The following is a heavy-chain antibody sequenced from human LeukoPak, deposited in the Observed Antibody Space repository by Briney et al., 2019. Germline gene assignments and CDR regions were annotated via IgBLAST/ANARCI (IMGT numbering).Heavy chain of an antibody. J-gene: IGHJ4*02. CDR1: GFTFSSYE. Sequence: GGSLRLSCAASGFTFSSYEMNWVRQAPGKGLEWVSYISSSGSTIYYADSVKGRFTISRDNAKNSLYLQMNSLRAEDTAVYYCARARKGIAAAGAPYWGQGTLVTVSS. CDR3: ARARKGIAAAGAPY. V-gene: IGHV3-48*03. D-gene: IGHD6-13*01. CDR2: ISSSGSTI.